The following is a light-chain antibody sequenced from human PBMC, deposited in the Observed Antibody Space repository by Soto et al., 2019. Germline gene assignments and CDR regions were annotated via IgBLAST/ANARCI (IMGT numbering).Light chain of an antibody. V-gene: IGLV2-23*02. CDR3: CSYAGSSTYV. CDR1: SSDVVSYNL. Sequence: QSVLTQPASVSGSPGQSITISCTGTSSDVVSYNLVSWYQQHPGKAPKVMIYEVSKRPSGVPNRFSGSKSGNTASLTISGLQAEDEADYYCCSYAGSSTYVFGTGTKVTVL. J-gene: IGLJ1*01. CDR2: EVS.